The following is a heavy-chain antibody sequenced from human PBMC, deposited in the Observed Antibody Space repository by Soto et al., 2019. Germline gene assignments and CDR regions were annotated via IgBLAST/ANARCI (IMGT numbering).Heavy chain of an antibody. Sequence: ASVKVSCKASGYTFTSYYMHWVRQAPGQGLEWMGIINPSGGSTSYAQKFQGRVTMTRDTSTSTVYMELSSLRSEDTAVYYCARPPSRLRMWDGWFDPWGQGTLVTVS. D-gene: IGHD1-26*01. V-gene: IGHV1-46*01. J-gene: IGHJ5*02. CDR2: INPSGGST. CDR3: ARPPSRLRMWDGWFDP. CDR1: GYTFTSYY.